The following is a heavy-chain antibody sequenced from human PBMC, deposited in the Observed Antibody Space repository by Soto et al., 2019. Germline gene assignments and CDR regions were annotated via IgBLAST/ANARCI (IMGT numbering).Heavy chain of an antibody. V-gene: IGHV3-11*01. Sequence: VQLVESGGGLVKPGGSLRLSCAASGLTFSDIDLNWIRHAPGKGLEWLAYISSNGSSIFYAGSVKGRFTISRDNAKNSLYLQMIILRAQDMAMYYWARVRFWEWGYGMAVWGQGPTVNVSS. CDR1: GLTFSDID. CDR3: ARVRFWEWGYGMAV. J-gene: IGHJ6*02. D-gene: IGHD3-10*01. CDR2: ISSNGSSI.